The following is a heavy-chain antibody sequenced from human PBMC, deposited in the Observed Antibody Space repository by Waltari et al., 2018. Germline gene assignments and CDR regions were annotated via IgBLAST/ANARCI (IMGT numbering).Heavy chain of an antibody. J-gene: IGHJ4*02. CDR1: GYTFTDYH. D-gene: IGHD6-19*01. CDR3: TRDVAVAVPALDY. Sequence: QVQLVQSGAEVKKPGASVKVSCKASGYTFTDYHIHWVRQAPGQGLEWMGWFNPNSGGTNYAQKFQGRVTMTGDTSISTAYMELSSLKSDDTAVYYCTRDVAVAVPALDYWGQGTLVTVSS. CDR2: FNPNSGGT. V-gene: IGHV1-2*02.